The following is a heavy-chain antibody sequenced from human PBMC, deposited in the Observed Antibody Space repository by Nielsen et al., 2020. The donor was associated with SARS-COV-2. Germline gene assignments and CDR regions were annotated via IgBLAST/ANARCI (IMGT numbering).Heavy chain of an antibody. Sequence: GSLRLSCTVSGDSVSSDIFYWAWIRQPPGKGLEWIGSIYFNGNTYYDTALKGRVAISVDTAKNEFSLSVNSVNAADTAVYYCVRHVRNYDFRCDSWGQGTQVAVSS. D-gene: IGHD3-22*01. CDR1: GDSVSSDIFY. J-gene: IGHJ4*02. V-gene: IGHV4-39*01. CDR3: VRHVRNYDFRCDS. CDR2: IYFNGNT.